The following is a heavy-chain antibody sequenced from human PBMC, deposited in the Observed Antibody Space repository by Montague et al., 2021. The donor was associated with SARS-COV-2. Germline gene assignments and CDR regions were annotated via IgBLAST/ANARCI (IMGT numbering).Heavy chain of an antibody. CDR3: ARLRSMITFGGVIWPDAFDI. D-gene: IGHD3-16*02. V-gene: IGHV4-59*10. CDR1: RDSGSMEL. J-gene: IGHJ3*02. Sequence: SETLSLTCAGDRDSGSMELWRRSGQHTAELQSCPRLVYPSLLKNYNPSLKSRVTMSVYTSKNQFSLKLSSVTAADTAVYYCARLRSMITFGGVIWPDAFDIWGQGTMVTVSS. CDR2: VYPSLLK.